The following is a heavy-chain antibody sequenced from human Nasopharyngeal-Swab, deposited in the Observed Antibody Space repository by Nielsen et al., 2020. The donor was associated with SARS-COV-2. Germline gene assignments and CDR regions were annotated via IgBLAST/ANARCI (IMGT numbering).Heavy chain of an antibody. Sequence: ASVKVSCKASGGTFSSYAISWVRQAPGQGLEWMGRINPNSGGTNYAQKFQGRVTMTRDTSISTAYMELSRLRSDDTAVYYCARDRKRGTAMADYWGQGTLVTISS. CDR2: INPNSGGT. CDR3: ARDRKRGTAMADY. D-gene: IGHD5-18*01. J-gene: IGHJ4*02. V-gene: IGHV1-2*06. CDR1: GGTFSSYA.